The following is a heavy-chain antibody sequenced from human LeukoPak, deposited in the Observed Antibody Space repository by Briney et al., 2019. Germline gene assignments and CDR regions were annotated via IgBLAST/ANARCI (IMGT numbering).Heavy chain of an antibody. CDR1: GGSISSSSYY. V-gene: IGHV4-39*01. CDR2: IYYGGST. CDR3: ARQITIFGVVPRFDP. Sequence: PSETLSLTCTVSGGSISSSSYYWGWIRQPPGKGLEWIGSIYYGGSTYYNPSLKSRVNISVDTSNNQFSLKLSSVTAADTAVYYCARQITIFGVVPRFDPWGQGTLVTVSS. D-gene: IGHD3-3*01. J-gene: IGHJ5*02.